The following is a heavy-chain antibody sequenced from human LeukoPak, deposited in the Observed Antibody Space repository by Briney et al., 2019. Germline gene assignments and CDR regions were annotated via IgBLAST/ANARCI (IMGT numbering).Heavy chain of an antibody. V-gene: IGHV3-23*01. CDR1: GFTFSSYA. CDR2: ISGSGGST. CDR3: AKWRWLQLSAPFDY. D-gene: IGHD5-24*01. J-gene: IGHJ4*02. Sequence: GGSLRLSCAASGFTFSSYAMSWVRQAPGKGLEWVSAISGSGGSTYYADSVKGRFTISRDNSKNTLYMQMNSLKAEDTAVHYCAKWRWLQLSAPFDYWGQGTLVTVSS.